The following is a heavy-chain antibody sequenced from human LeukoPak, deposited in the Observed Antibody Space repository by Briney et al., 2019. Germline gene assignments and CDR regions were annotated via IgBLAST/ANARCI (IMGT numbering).Heavy chain of an antibody. V-gene: IGHV4-59*08. CDR2: IYYSGST. Sequence: SETLSLTCTVSGGSISSYYWSWIRQPPGKGLEWIGCIYYSGSTDYNPSLKSRVTISVDTSKNQFSLKLSSVTAADTAVYYCARGPNYPSPSPFDYWGQGTLVTVSS. D-gene: IGHD5-24*01. J-gene: IGHJ4*02. CDR1: GGSISSYY. CDR3: ARGPNYPSPSPFDY.